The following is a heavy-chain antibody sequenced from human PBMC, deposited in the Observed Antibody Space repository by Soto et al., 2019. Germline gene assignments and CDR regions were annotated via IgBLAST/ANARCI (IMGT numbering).Heavy chain of an antibody. CDR1: GFTSSSYG. CDR2: ISYDGSNK. V-gene: IGHV3-30*03. D-gene: IGHD3-22*01. J-gene: IGHJ4*02. CDR3: EMGLSGYARIS. Sequence: GGSLRLSCAASGFTSSSYGMHWVRQAPGKGLEWVAVISYDGSNKYYADSVKGRFTISRDNSKNTLYLQMNSLRAEDTAVYYCEMGLSGYARISWGQGTMVTVSS.